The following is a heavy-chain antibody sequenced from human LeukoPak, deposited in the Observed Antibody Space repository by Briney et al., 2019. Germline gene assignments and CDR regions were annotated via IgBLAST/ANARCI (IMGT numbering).Heavy chain of an antibody. CDR1: GFTVSSNY. V-gene: IGHV3-66*01. CDR2: IYSGGST. Sequence: GGSLRLSCAASGFTVSSNYMSWVRQAPGKGLEWVSVIYSGGSTYYADSVKGRFTISRDNSENTLYLQMNSLRAEDTAVYYCAKEAVEMATRYWGQGTLVTVST. CDR3: AKEAVEMATRY. D-gene: IGHD5-24*01. J-gene: IGHJ4*02.